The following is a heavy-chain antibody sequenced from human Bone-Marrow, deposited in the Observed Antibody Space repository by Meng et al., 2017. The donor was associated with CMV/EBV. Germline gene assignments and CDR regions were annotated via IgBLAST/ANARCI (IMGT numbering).Heavy chain of an antibody. CDR1: GYTFTSYY. CDR3: ARVADTAMATHFDY. D-gene: IGHD5-18*01. CDR2: INPSDGDT. Sequence: ASVKVSCKASGYTFTSYYIHWVRQAPGQGLEWMGVINPSDGDTKYAPKFQGRVTMTRDTSISTAYMELSRLRSDDTAVYYCARVADTAMATHFDYWGQGTLVTVSS. V-gene: IGHV1-46*01. J-gene: IGHJ4*02.